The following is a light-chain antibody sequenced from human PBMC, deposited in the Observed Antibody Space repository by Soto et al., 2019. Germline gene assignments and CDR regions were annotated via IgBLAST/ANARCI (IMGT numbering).Light chain of an antibody. CDR2: KAS. Sequence: DIQVTQSPSTLSASIGDRVTITCRASQNVDNGLAWYQQKPGKAPTLLIYKASNLYSGVPSRFSGSGSGTDFTLTISSLQADDFATYYCQHYVTSSPYTFGQGTKLEIK. J-gene: IGKJ2*01. V-gene: IGKV1-5*03. CDR1: QNVDNG. CDR3: QHYVTSSPYT.